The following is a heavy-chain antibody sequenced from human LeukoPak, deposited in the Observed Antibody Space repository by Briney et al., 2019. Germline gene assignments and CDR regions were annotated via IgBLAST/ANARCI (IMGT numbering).Heavy chain of an antibody. V-gene: IGHV3-53*01. J-gene: IGHJ4*02. CDR1: GFTVSSNY. CDR2: IYSDGTP. D-gene: IGHD2-2*01. Sequence: GGSLRLSCAPFGFTVSSNYMSWVRQAPGKGLEWVSTIYSDGTPYYADSLKGRFTISRDNSKNTLYLRMNSLRVEDTAIYYCARAIQSHLLKGYFDYWGQGTLVTVSS. CDR3: ARAIQSHLLKGYFDY.